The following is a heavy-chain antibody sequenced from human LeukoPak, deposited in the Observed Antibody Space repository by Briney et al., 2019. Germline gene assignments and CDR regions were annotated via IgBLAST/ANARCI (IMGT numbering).Heavy chain of an antibody. Sequence: PGGSLRLSCAASGFTFSGSAMHWVRQASGKGPEWVGRIRSKANSYATAYAASVKGRFTISRDDSKNTAYLQMNSLKTEDTAVYYCTRRTGAGSYYFDFWGQGTLVTVSS. CDR3: TRRTGAGSYYFDF. V-gene: IGHV3-73*01. CDR2: IRSKANSYAT. D-gene: IGHD6-25*01. CDR1: GFTFSGSA. J-gene: IGHJ4*02.